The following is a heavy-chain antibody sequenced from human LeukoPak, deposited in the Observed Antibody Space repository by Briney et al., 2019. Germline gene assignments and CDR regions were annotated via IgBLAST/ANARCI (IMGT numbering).Heavy chain of an antibody. D-gene: IGHD3-10*01. J-gene: IGHJ4*02. CDR3: ARGGSDLPLDY. CDR1: GFTFSSYS. Sequence: GSLRLSCAASGFTFSSYSMNWIRQPPGKGLEWIGEINHSGGTNYNPSLKSRVTISVDTSKNQFSLKLSSVTAADTAVYYCARGGSDLPLDYWGQGTLVTVSS. V-gene: IGHV4-34*01. CDR2: INHSGGT.